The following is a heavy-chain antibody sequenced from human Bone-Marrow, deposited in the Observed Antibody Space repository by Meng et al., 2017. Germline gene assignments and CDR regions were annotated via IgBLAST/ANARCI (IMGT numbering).Heavy chain of an antibody. V-gene: IGHV3-7*01. J-gene: IGHJ4*02. CDR2: IKQDGSEK. Sequence: GESLKISCEASGFTFSTYWLTWVRQAPGKGLEWVANIKQDGSEKHYVDSVKGRFSISRDNAKNSLYLQVNSLRAEDTAVSYCPRVARRQDDYGGNFIDNWGQGTLVTVSS. CDR3: PRVARRQDDYGGNFIDN. CDR1: GFTFSTYW. D-gene: IGHD4-23*01.